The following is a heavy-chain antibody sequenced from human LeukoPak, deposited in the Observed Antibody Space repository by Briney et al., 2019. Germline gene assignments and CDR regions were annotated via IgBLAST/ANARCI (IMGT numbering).Heavy chain of an antibody. CDR2: INPNSGNT. J-gene: IGHJ4*02. V-gene: IGHV1-8*02. CDR3: ARGPKVALDDY. CDR1: GYTFTGYY. Sequence: GASVKVSCKASGYTFTGYYMHWVRQVPGQGLEWMGWINPNSGNTGYAQKFQGRVTMTRNTSISTAYMELSSLRSEDTAVYYCARGPKVALDDYWGQGTLVTVSS. D-gene: IGHD4-23*01.